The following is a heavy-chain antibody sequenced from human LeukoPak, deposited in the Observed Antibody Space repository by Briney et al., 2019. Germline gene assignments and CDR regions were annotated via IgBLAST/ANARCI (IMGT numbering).Heavy chain of an antibody. CDR1: GYTFTGYY. CDR3: ARETVVVAATKSVGGWFDP. J-gene: IGHJ5*02. D-gene: IGHD2-15*01. CDR2: INPNSGGT. V-gene: IGHV1-2*02. Sequence: ASVKVSCKASGYTFTGYYMHWVRQAPGQGLEWMGWINPNSGGTNYAQKFQGRVTMTRDTSISTAYMELSRLRSDDTAVYYCARETVVVAATKSVGGWFDPWGQGTLVTVSS.